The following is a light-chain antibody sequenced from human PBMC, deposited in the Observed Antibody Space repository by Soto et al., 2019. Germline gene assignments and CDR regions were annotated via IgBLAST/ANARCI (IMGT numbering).Light chain of an antibody. CDR3: QQYNNWLPWT. CDR2: GAS. Sequence: EIVMTQSPATLSVSPGERATLSCRASQSVSSNLAWYQQKPGQAPRLLIYGASTRATGIPARFSGSGAGTEFTLTISRLKSEDFSVYYCQQYNNWLPWTFGQGTKVEIK. J-gene: IGKJ1*01. CDR1: QSVSSN. V-gene: IGKV3-15*01.